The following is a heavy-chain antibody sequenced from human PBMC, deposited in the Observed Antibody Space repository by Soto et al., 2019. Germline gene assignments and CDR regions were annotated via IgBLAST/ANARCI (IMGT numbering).Heavy chain of an antibody. D-gene: IGHD5-18*01. CDR3: ARDPQQSGTYYFDY. CDR2: IWDDGSNK. CDR1: GFTFSSYG. J-gene: IGHJ4*02. V-gene: IGHV3-33*01. Sequence: QVQLVESGGGVVQPGRSLRLSCAASGFTFSSYGMHWVRQAPGKGLEWVAVIWDDGSNKYYADSVKGRFTISRDNSKNTLYLQMNSLRAEGTAVYYCARDPQQSGTYYFDYWGQGTLVTVSS.